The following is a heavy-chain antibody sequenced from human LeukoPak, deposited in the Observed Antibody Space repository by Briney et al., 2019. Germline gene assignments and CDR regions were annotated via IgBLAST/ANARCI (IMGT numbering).Heavy chain of an antibody. D-gene: IGHD6-13*01. V-gene: IGHV4-59*01. J-gene: IGHJ4*02. Sequence: PSETLSLTCTVSGGSISSYYWSWIRQPPGKGLEWIGCIYYSGSTNYNPSLKSRVTISVDTSKNQFSLKLSSVTAADTAVYYCARVYAPYSSNHFDYWGQGTLVTVSS. CDR2: IYYSGST. CDR3: ARVYAPYSSNHFDY. CDR1: GGSISSYY.